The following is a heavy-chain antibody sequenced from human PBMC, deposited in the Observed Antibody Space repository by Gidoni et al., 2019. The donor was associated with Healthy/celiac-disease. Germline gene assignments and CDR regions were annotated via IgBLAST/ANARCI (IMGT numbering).Heavy chain of an antibody. V-gene: IGHV4-61*02. J-gene: IGHJ5*02. Sequence: QVQLQESGPGLVKPSQTLSLTCTVSGGSISSGSYYWSWIRQPAGTGLEWIGRIYNSGSTNYNPSLKSRVTISVDTSKNQFSLKLSSVTAADTAVYYCARGPYYESNWFDPWGQGTLVTVSS. CDR2: IYNSGST. D-gene: IGHD3-3*01. CDR1: GGSISSGSYY. CDR3: ARGPYYESNWFDP.